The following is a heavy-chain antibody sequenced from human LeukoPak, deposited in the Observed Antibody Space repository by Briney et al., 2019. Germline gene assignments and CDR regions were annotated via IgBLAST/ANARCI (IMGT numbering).Heavy chain of an antibody. D-gene: IGHD1-26*01. Sequence: ASVKVSCKASGYTFTSYDINWVRQATGQGLEWMGWMNPNSGNTGYAQKFQGRVTITRNTSISTAYMELSSLRSEDTAVYYCAREVRSNGSYYYYYLDVWGKGATVTVSS. CDR3: AREVRSNGSYYYYYLDV. J-gene: IGHJ6*03. V-gene: IGHV1-8*03. CDR2: MNPNSGNT. CDR1: GYTFTSYD.